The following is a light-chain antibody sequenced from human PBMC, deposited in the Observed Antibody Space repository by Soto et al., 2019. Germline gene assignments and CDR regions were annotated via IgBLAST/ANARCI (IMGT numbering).Light chain of an antibody. CDR3: QSYDSSLSISV. V-gene: IGLV1-40*01. Sequence: QSVLTQPPPVSGAPGQRVSISCTGTSSNIGAGYDVHWYQHLPGTAPKLLIFGDINRPSGVPDRFSGSKSGTSASLAITGLQAEDEADYYCQSYDSSLSISVFGGGTKLTVL. CDR2: GDI. CDR1: SSNIGAGYD. J-gene: IGLJ2*01.